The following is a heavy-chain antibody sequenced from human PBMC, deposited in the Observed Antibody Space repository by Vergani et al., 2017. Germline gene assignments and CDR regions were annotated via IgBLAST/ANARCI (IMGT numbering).Heavy chain of an antibody. D-gene: IGHD3-3*01. V-gene: IGHV4-39*01. J-gene: IGHJ4*02. Sequence: QLQLQESGPGLVKPSETLSLTCTVSGGSISSSSYYWGWIRQPPGKGLEWIGSISYSGSSYYNPSLPRRVTIAVDTSKNQCPLKLNSGTAADTAIYYCARISGTIFGVVTDWGQGTLVTVSS. CDR2: ISYSGSS. CDR1: GGSISSSSYY. CDR3: ARISGTIFGVVTD.